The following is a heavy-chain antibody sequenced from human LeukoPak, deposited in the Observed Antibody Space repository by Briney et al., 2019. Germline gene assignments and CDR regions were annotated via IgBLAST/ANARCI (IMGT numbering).Heavy chain of an antibody. J-gene: IGHJ5*02. V-gene: IGHV4-34*01. CDR1: GGSFSGYY. CDR3: ARGHSYCSSTSCTPPTWFDP. Sequence: KPSETLSLTCAVYGGSFSGYYWSWIRQPPGKGLEWIGEINHSGSTNYNPSLKSRVTISVDPSKNQFSLKLSSVTAADTAVYYCARGHSYCSSTSCTPPTWFDPWGQGTLVTVSS. CDR2: INHSGST. D-gene: IGHD2-2*01.